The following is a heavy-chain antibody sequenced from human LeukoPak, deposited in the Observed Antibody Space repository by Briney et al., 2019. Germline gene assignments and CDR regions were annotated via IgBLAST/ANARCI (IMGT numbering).Heavy chain of an antibody. CDR3: AKDMVYSDFWSGSTRSYGMDV. Sequence: GGSLRLSCEGSGFTFRSYTMNWVRQTPGKGLEWLSYISGSGGSTYYADSADSVKGRFTISRDNSKNTLYLQMNSLRAEDTAVYYCAKDMVYSDFWSGSTRSYGMDVWGQGTTVTVSS. J-gene: IGHJ6*02. CDR1: GFTFRSYT. V-gene: IGHV3-23*01. D-gene: IGHD3-3*01. CDR2: ISGSGGST.